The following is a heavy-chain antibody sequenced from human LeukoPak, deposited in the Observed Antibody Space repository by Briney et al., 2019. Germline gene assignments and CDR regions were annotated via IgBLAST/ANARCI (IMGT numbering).Heavy chain of an antibody. D-gene: IGHD2-2*01. Sequence: ASVKVSCKASGYTLTTYDINWVRQATGQGLEWMGWMNPNSGNTGYAQKFQGRVTMTRDTSTSTVYMELSSLRSEDTAVYYCARDLRRDIVVVPAAPDYWGQGTLVTVSS. CDR2: MNPNSGNT. J-gene: IGHJ4*02. CDR1: GYTLTTYD. V-gene: IGHV1-8*01. CDR3: ARDLRRDIVVVPAAPDY.